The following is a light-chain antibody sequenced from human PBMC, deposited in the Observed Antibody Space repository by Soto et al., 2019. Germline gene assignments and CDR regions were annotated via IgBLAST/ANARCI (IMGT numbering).Light chain of an antibody. V-gene: IGLV4-69*01. CDR3: QTWVTGPPWV. J-gene: IGLJ3*02. Sequence: QPVLTQSPSASASLGASVKLTCTLSSGHSTYAIAWHQQQSEKGPRYLMKLNSDGTHSKGDGIPDRFSGSSSGAERYLTISSLQSEDEADYYCQTWVTGPPWVFGGGPKLTVL. CDR2: LNSDGTH. CDR1: SGHSTYA.